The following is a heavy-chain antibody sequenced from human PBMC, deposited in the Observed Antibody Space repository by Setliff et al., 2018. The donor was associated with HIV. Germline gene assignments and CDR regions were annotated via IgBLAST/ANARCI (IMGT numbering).Heavy chain of an antibody. Sequence: PSETLSLTCAVYGVSFTGHYWSWIRQTPGKGLEWIGEINHSGSTNYNPSLKSRVTISIDTSKNQFSLNLRSVTDADTAVYYCARTISLFPGIAAAQPWSYYYYYMDVWGKGTTVTAP. CDR2: INHSGST. D-gene: IGHD6-13*01. V-gene: IGHV4-34*01. CDR1: GVSFTGHY. CDR3: ARTISLFPGIAAAQPWSYYYYYMDV. J-gene: IGHJ6*03.